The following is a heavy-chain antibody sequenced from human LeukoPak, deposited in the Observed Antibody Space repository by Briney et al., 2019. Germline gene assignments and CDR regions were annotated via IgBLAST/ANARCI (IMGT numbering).Heavy chain of an antibody. J-gene: IGHJ4*02. CDR1: GGSISSSSYS. CDR2: IYYSGST. CDR3: ARYPEIYCSSTSCYKESHIDY. D-gene: IGHD2-2*02. V-gene: IGHV4-39*07. Sequence: KSSETLSLTCTVSGGSISSSSYSWGWIRQPPGKGLEWIGSIYYSGSTYYNPSLKSRVTISVDTSKNQFSLKLSSVTAADTAVYYCARYPEIYCSSTSCYKESHIDYWGQGTLVTVSS.